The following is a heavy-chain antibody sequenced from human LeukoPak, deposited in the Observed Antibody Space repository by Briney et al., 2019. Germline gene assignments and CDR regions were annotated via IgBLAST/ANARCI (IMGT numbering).Heavy chain of an antibody. D-gene: IGHD3-10*02. J-gene: IGHJ4*02. CDR3: AKGGRMLRYYFDY. CDR1: GFTFSSYW. V-gene: IGHV3-7*03. Sequence: GGSLRLSCAASGFTFSSYWMSWVRQAPGKGLEWVANIKQDGSEKYYVDSVKGRFTISRDNAKNSLYLQMNSLRAEDMALYYCAKGGRMLRYYFDYWGQGTLVTVSS. CDR2: IKQDGSEK.